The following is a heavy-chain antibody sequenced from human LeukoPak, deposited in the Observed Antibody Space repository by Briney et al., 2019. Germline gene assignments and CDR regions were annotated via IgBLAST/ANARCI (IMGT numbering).Heavy chain of an antibody. Sequence: AGGSLRLSCAASGFTVSSNYMSWVRQAPGKGLEWVSVIYSGGSTYYADSVKGRFTISRDNSKNTLYLQMNSLRAEDTAVYYCARDQVRGSGSSYSWGQGTLVTVSS. CDR3: ARDQVRGSGSSYS. CDR1: GFTVSSNY. V-gene: IGHV3-53*01. D-gene: IGHD6-6*01. J-gene: IGHJ4*02. CDR2: IYSGGST.